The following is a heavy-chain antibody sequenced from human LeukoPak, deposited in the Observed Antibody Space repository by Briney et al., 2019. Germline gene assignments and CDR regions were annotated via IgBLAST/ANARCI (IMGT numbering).Heavy chain of an antibody. CDR3: ASLPYYDYVWGSYRYPGRGY. D-gene: IGHD3-16*02. CDR1: GGSISSSSYY. CDR2: INHSGST. J-gene: IGHJ4*02. V-gene: IGHV4-39*07. Sequence: PSETLSLTCTVSGGSISSSSYYWSWIRQPPGKGLEWIGEINHSGSTNYNPSLKSRVTISVDTSKNQFSLKLSSVTAADTAVYYCASLPYYDYVWGSYRYPGRGYWGQGTLVTVSS.